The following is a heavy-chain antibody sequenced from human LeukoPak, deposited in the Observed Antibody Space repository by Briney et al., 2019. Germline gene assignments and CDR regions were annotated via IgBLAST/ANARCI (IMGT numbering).Heavy chain of an antibody. J-gene: IGHJ6*03. CDR2: INHSGST. Sequence: PSETLSLTCAVYGGSFSGYYWSWIRQPPGKGLEWIGEINHSGSTNYNPSLKSRVTISVDTSKNQFSLKLSSVTAAHTAVYYCARKGRESKYYYYYYMDVWGKGTTVTVSS. CDR3: ARKGRESKYYYYYYMDV. CDR1: GGSFSGYY. V-gene: IGHV4-34*01. D-gene: IGHD3-10*01.